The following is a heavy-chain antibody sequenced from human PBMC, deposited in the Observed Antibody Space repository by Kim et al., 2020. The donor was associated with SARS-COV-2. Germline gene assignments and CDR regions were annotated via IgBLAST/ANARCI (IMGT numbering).Heavy chain of an antibody. CDR2: IIPIFGTA. V-gene: IGHV1-69*13. D-gene: IGHD2-15*01. CDR3: ARDCSGGSCSARSSNRNYYYYGMDV. J-gene: IGHJ6*02. Sequence: SVKVSCKASGGTFSSYAISWVRQAPGQGLEWMGGIIPIFGTANYAQKFQGRVTITADESTSTAYMELSSLRSEDTAVYYCARDCSGGSCSARSSNRNYYYYGMDVWGQGTTVTVSS. CDR1: GGTFSSYA.